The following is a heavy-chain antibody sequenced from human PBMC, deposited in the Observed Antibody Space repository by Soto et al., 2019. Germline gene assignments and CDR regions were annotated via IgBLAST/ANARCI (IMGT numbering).Heavy chain of an antibody. CDR1: GGTFIRYV. J-gene: IGHJ6*02. D-gene: IGHD2-15*01. V-gene: IGHV1-69*13. Sequence: ASVKVSCKASGGTFIRYVFSWVRQAPGQGLTWMGGIIPVFGTANYAQKFQGRVTITADESTSTAYMELSSLRSEDTAVYYCARALGYCSGGSCSDYYYGMDVCGQGTAVTVSS. CDR2: IIPVFGTA. CDR3: ARALGYCSGGSCSDYYYGMDV.